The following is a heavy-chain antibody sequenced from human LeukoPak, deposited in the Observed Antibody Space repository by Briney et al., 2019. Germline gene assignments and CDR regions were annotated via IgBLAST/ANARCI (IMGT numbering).Heavy chain of an antibody. CDR1: GFTFSSYW. J-gene: IGHJ6*03. CDR2: INQDGSKK. D-gene: IGHD4-17*01. V-gene: IGHV3-7*01. Sequence: PGGFLRLSCAVSGFTFSSYWMTWVRQAPGKGLEWMANINQDGSKKYYLDSVKGRFTISRDNAKNSLYLQMNSLRAEDTAVYYCARYGGYYMDVWGKGTTVTVSS. CDR3: ARYGGYYMDV.